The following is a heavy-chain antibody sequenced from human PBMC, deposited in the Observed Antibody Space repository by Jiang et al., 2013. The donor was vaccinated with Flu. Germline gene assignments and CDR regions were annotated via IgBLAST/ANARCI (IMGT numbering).Heavy chain of an antibody. CDR2: IYHSGST. Sequence: PGLVKPSETLSLTCAVSGYSISSGYYWGWIRQPPGKGLEWIGSIYHSGSTYYNPSLKSRVTISVDTSKNQFSLKLSSVTAADTAVYYCARQTPISYYGSGRYYFDYWGQGTLVTVSS. CDR3: ARQTPISYYGSGRYYFDY. D-gene: IGHD3-10*01. J-gene: IGHJ4*02. CDR1: GYSISSGYY. V-gene: IGHV4-38-2*01.